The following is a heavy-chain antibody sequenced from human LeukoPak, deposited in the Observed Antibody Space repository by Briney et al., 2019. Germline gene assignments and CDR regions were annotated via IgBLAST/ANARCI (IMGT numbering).Heavy chain of an antibody. Sequence: SVNVSCKASGGTFSSYAISWVRQAPGQGLEWMGGIIPIFGTANYAQKFQGRVTITADKSTSTAYVELSSLRAEDTAVYYCARVAPYCSSTSCYFNYWGQGTLVTVSS. CDR3: ARVAPYCSSTSCYFNY. V-gene: IGHV1-69*06. D-gene: IGHD2-2*01. CDR2: IIPIFGTA. J-gene: IGHJ4*02. CDR1: GGTFSSYA.